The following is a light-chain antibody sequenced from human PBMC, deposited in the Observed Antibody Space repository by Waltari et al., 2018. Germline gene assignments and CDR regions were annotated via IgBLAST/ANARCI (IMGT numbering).Light chain of an antibody. J-gene: IGLJ1*01. CDR3: AAWDDSLNGLYV. V-gene: IGLV1-44*01. CDR2: GAN. CDR1: SPNIGTKT. Sequence: QSVLTQPPSASGPPGQRVTIYCSESSPNIGTKTVIWSQQLPGMAPTLLIYGANQRPSGVPRRCSASKSGTSASLAISGLQSEDEADYFCAAWDDSLNGLYVFGTGTTVTVL.